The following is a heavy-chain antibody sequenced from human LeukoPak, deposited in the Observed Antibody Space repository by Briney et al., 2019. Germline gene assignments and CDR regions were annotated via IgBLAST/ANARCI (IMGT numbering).Heavy chain of an antibody. CDR3: ARDRGSSWYVDY. J-gene: IGHJ4*02. CDR1: GYSFTNYY. Sequence: ASVKVSCKPSGYSFTNYYIHWVRQAPGQGLEWMGWINPSSGGTEYAQKFQGRVTMTGDTSISTAYMELSRLRSDDTAVYYSARDRGSSWYVDYWGRGTLVTVSS. V-gene: IGHV1-2*02. CDR2: INPSSGGT. D-gene: IGHD6-13*01.